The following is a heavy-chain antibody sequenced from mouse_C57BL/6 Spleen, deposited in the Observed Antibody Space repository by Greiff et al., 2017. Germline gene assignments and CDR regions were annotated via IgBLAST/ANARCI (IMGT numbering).Heavy chain of an antibody. V-gene: IGHV1-64*01. CDR1: GYTFTSYW. D-gene: IGHD1-1*01. Sequence: QVQLQQPGAELVKPGASVKLSCKASGYTFTSYWMHWVKQRPGQGLEWIGMIHPNSASTNYNEKFKSKATLTVDKSSSTAYMQLSSLTSEDSAVYYCARLGNGKGPMDYWGQGTSVTVSS. CDR2: IHPNSAST. J-gene: IGHJ4*01. CDR3: ARLGNGKGPMDY.